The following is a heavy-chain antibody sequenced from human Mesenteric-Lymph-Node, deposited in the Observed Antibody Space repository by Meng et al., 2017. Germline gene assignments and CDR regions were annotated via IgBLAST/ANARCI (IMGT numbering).Heavy chain of an antibody. CDR2: INHSGST. Sequence: QVQLQQWGAGLLKPSETLSLTCAVYGGSFSGYYWSWIRQPPGKGLEWIGEINHSGSTNYNPSLKRRVTISVDTSKNQFSLKLSSVTAADTAVYYCARRRGGSGRDCWGQGTLVTVAS. D-gene: IGHD3-10*01. CDR1: GGSFSGYY. CDR3: ARRRGGSGRDC. J-gene: IGHJ4*02. V-gene: IGHV4-34*01.